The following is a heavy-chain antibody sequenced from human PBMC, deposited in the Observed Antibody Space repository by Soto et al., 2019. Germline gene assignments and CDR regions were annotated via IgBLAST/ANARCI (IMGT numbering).Heavy chain of an antibody. Sequence: QVQLQESGPGLVKPSQTLSLTCTVSGGSIHDYYWVWIRQPPGKGLEWIGSSFYTGSTDYNPSLKSRVTLSLATSKNQCSLNLSSVTAADTAGYYGARVNRGAFDHWGQGALVTVSS. J-gene: IGHJ4*02. V-gene: IGHV4-59*01. CDR1: GGSIHDYY. CDR2: SFYTGST. CDR3: ARVNRGAFDH.